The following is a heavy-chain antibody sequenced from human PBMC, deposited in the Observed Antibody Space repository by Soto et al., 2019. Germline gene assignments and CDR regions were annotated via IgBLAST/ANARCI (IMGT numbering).Heavy chain of an antibody. CDR2: IDPSDSYT. CDR1: GYSFTSYW. D-gene: IGHD2-2*01. J-gene: IGHJ6*04. CDR3: ATPNPPLDCSRTSCYRYYYGMDV. Sequence: PGESLKISCKGSGYSFTSYWISWVRQMPGKGLEWMGRIDPSDSYTNYSPSFQGHVTISADKSISTAYLQWSRLKSSDTAMYYCATPNPPLDCSRTSCYRYYYGMDVWGKETTVTVSS. V-gene: IGHV5-10-1*01.